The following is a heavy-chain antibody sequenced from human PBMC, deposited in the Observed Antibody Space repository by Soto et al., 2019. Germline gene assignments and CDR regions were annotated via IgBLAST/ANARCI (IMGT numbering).Heavy chain of an antibody. CDR3: ARRNYYGSGSYPPDYYMDV. Sequence: GESLKISCKGSGYSFTSYWIGWVRQMPGKGLEWMGIIYPGDSDTRYSPSFQGQVTISADKSISTAYLQWSSLKASDTAMYYCARRNYYGSGSYPPDYYMDVWGKGTTVTVSS. V-gene: IGHV5-51*01. J-gene: IGHJ6*03. CDR2: IYPGDSDT. CDR1: GYSFTSYW. D-gene: IGHD3-10*01.